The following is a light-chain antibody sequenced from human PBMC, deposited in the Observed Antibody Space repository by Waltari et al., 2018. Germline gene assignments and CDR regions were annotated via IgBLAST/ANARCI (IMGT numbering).Light chain of an antibody. CDR2: DAS. CDR1: QSVSSS. V-gene: IGKV3-11*01. Sequence: EIVLTQSPATLSLSPGERATLSCRASQSVSSSLAWYQQKPGQPPRLLIYDASHRATGIPARFSGSGSGTDFTLTISSLEPEDFAVYYCQQRSNWVTFGGGTKVEIK. CDR3: QQRSNWVT. J-gene: IGKJ4*01.